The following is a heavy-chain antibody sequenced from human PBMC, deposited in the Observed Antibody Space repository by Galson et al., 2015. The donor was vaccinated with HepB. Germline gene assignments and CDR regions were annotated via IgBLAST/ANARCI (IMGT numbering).Heavy chain of an antibody. J-gene: IGHJ5*02. CDR2: IYAGGIYTDGDT. CDR3: ARDRGGGHVDWFDP. Sequence: SLRLSCAASGFNARSNYMTWVRQAPGKGLEWVSVIYAGGIYTDGDTYYAASVKGRFTVSRDNSKNTVYLQMNRLRVEYTAVYYCARDRGGGHVDWFDPWGQGTLVTVSS. D-gene: IGHD3-10*01. CDR1: GFNARSNY. V-gene: IGHV3-53*01.